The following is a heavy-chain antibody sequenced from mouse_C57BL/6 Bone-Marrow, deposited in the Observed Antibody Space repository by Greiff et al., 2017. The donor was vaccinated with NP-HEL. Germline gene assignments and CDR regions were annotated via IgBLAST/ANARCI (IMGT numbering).Heavy chain of an antibody. CDR2: INPNNGGT. V-gene: IGHV1-18*01. CDR1: GYTFTDYN. D-gene: IGHD1-1*01. Sequence: EVQLQQSGPELVKPGASVKIPCKASGYTFTDYNMDWVKQSHGKSLEWIGDINPNNGGTIYNQKFKGKATLTVDKSSSTAYMELRSLTSEDTAVYYCARSPPITTVGYFDVWGTGTTVTVSS. J-gene: IGHJ1*03. CDR3: ARSPPITTVGYFDV.